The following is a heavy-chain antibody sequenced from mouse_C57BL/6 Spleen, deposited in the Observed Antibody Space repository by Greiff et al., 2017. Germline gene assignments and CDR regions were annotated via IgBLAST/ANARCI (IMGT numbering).Heavy chain of an antibody. V-gene: IGHV14-1*01. CDR3: TTDTTVVATRGFAY. D-gene: IGHD1-1*01. Sequence: EVQLQQSGAELVRPGASVKLSCTASGFNFKDYYMHWVKQRPEQGLEWIGRIDPEDGDTEYAPKFQGKATMTADTSSNTAYLQLSSLTSEDTAVDYCTTDTTVVATRGFAYWGQGTLVTVSA. CDR2: IDPEDGDT. CDR1: GFNFKDYY. J-gene: IGHJ3*01.